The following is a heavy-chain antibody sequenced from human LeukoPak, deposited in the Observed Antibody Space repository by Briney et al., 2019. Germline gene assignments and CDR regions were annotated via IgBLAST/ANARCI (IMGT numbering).Heavy chain of an antibody. CDR3: AKVSGMATQWGNFDY. Sequence: PGGSLRLSCVASGFSFHGYAMHWVRQPPGKGLEWVSLITNNGGTTDYADSVKGRFTISRDNSKDSLYLQMNSLRTGDTAVYYCAKVSGMATQWGNFDYWGQGTLVTVSS. J-gene: IGHJ4*02. V-gene: IGHV3-43*02. D-gene: IGHD3-16*01. CDR1: GFSFHGYA. CDR2: ITNNGGTT.